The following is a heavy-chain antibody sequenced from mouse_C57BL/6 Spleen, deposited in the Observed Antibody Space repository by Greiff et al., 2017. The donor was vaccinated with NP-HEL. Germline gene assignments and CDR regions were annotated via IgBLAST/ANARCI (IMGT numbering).Heavy chain of an antibody. V-gene: IGHV14-4*01. CDR2: IDPENGDT. J-gene: IGHJ4*01. CDR3: TWGGNYVPMDY. D-gene: IGHD2-1*01. Sequence: EVQLQQSGAELVRPGASVKLSCTASGFNIKDDYMHWVKQRPEQGLEWIGWIDPENGDTEYASKFQGKATITADTSSHTAYLQLSSLTSEDTAVYYCTWGGNYVPMDYWGQGTSVTVSS. CDR1: GFNIKDDY.